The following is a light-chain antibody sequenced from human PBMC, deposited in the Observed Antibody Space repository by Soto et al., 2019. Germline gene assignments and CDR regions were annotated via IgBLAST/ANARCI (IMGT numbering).Light chain of an antibody. CDR1: SSDIGGYNY. CDR2: DVS. V-gene: IGLV2-14*03. Sequence: QSALTQPASVSGSPGQSITVSCIGTSSDIGGYNYVSWYQQHPGKAPKLMIHDVSNRPSGVSDRFSGSKSGNTASLTISGXXXXXXXYYYCSSYTSSNTQVFGGGTQLTVL. J-gene: IGLJ2*01. CDR3: SSYTSSNTQV.